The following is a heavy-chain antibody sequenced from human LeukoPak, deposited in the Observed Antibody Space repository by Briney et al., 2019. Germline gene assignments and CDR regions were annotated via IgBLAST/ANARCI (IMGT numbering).Heavy chain of an antibody. CDR3: AREWRGDYRD. Sequence: SQTLSLTCTLSGGSISSGSYYWSWIRQPAGKGLEWIGRIYTNGGTNYNPSLKSRVTISVDTSKNQFSLKLSSVTAADTAVYYCAREWRGDYRDWGQGTLVTVSS. D-gene: IGHD4-17*01. V-gene: IGHV4-61*02. CDR1: GGSISSGSYY. J-gene: IGHJ4*02. CDR2: IYTNGGT.